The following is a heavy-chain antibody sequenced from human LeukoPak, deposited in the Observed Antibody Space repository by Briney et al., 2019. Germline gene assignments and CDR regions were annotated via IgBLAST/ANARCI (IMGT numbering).Heavy chain of an antibody. CDR3: AKDPYYYDSSGYLNYFDY. D-gene: IGHD3-22*01. Sequence: GGSLRHSCAASGFTFSSYAMSWVRQALGKGLEWVSAISGSGGSTYYADSVKGRFTISRDNSKNTLYLQMNSLRAEDTAVYYCAKDPYYYDSSGYLNYFDYWGQGTLVTVSS. CDR2: ISGSGGST. V-gene: IGHV3-23*01. J-gene: IGHJ4*02. CDR1: GFTFSSYA.